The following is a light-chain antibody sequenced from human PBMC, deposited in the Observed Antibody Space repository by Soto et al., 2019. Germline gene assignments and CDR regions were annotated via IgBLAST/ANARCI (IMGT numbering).Light chain of an antibody. CDR3: QQYNDRSPIT. CDR1: QSIGNE. V-gene: IGKV3-15*01. Sequence: EIVMTQSPVTLSVSPGERATLSCRASQSIGNELAWYQQKPGQAPRILIHAASTRATGVPARFTGSGSGTDFSLTISSLQSEDFAVYYCQQYNDRSPITVGQGTRLEIK. CDR2: AAS. J-gene: IGKJ5*01.